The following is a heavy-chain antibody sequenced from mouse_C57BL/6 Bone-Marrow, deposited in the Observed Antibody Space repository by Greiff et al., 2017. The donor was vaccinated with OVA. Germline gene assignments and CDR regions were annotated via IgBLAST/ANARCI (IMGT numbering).Heavy chain of an antibody. CDR2: IYPGSGST. J-gene: IGHJ3*01. CDR1: GYTFTSYW. CDR3: ARGGYYGSRGAY. D-gene: IGHD1-1*01. V-gene: IGHV1-55*01. Sequence: QVQLQQPGAELVKPGASVKMSCKASGYTFTSYWITWVKQRPGQGLEWIGDIYPGSGSTNYNEKFKSKVTLTVDTSSSTAYMQLSSLTSKDSAVYYCARGGYYGSRGAYWSQGTQGTVSA.